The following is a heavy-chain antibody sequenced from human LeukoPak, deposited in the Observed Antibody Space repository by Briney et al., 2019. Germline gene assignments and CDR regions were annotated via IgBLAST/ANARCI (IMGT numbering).Heavy chain of an antibody. Sequence: GGSLRHSCAASRFTFSSYEMNWVRQAPGKGLEWVSYISSNGVSTFYADSLKGRFTISRDNAKNLLYLQMNSLRVDDTATYYCARGASRSYWYFDLWGRGTLVTVSS. D-gene: IGHD2-2*01. CDR1: RFTFSSYE. V-gene: IGHV3-48*03. J-gene: IGHJ2*01. CDR3: ARGASRSYWYFDL. CDR2: ISSNGVST.